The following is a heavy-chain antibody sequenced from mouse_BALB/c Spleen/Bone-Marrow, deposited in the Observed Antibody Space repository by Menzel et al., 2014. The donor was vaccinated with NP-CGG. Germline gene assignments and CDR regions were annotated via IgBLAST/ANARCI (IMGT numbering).Heavy chain of an antibody. CDR3: TRGGNWEDFDY. CDR2: ISSGSSTI. CDR1: GFTFSSFG. Sequence: EVMLVESGGGLVQPGGSRKLSCAASGFTFSSFGMHWVRQAPERGLEWVAYISSGSSTIFYADTVKGRFTISRDKPKNTLFLQMTSLRSEDTAMYYCTRGGNWEDFDYWGQGTTLTVSS. D-gene: IGHD4-1*01. J-gene: IGHJ2*01. V-gene: IGHV5-17*02.